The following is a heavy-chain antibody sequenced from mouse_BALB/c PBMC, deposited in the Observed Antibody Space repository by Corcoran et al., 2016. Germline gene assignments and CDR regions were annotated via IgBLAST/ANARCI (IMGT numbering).Heavy chain of an antibody. CDR2: ISYDGSN. J-gene: IGHJ4*01. Sequence: DVQLQESGPGLVKPSQSLSLTCSVTGYSITSGYYWNWIRQFPGNKLEWMGYISYDGSNNYNPSLKNRISITRDTSKNQFFLKLNSVTTEDTATYHCARVDGNYWAMDYWGQGTSVTVSS. CDR3: ARVDGNYWAMDY. D-gene: IGHD2-1*01. CDR1: GYSITSGYY. V-gene: IGHV3-6*02.